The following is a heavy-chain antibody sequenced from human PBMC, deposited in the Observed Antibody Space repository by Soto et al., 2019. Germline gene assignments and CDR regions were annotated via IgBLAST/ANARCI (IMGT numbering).Heavy chain of an antibody. CDR1: GLTFSSYW. D-gene: IGHD1-26*01. Sequence: GGSLRLSCAASGLTFSSYWMHWVRQAPGKGLVWVSRINSDGSSTSYADSVKGRFTISRDNAKNTLYLQMNSLRAEDTAVYYCARGGSLNWYFDLWGRGTLVTVSS. CDR3: ARGGSLNWYFDL. V-gene: IGHV3-74*01. CDR2: INSDGSST. J-gene: IGHJ2*01.